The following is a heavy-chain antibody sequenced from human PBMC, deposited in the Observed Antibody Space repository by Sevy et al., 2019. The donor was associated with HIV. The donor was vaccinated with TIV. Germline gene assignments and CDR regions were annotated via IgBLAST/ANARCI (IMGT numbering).Heavy chain of an antibody. CDR2: INTNTGNP. CDR3: ARTSRGIVVIPAAQHYYGMDV. D-gene: IGHD2-2*01. Sequence: ASVKVSCKASGYTFTSYGMNWVRQAPGQGLEWMGWINTNTGNPTYAQGFTGRFVFSLDTSVSTAYLQISSLKAEVTAVYYCARTSRGIVVIPAAQHYYGMDVWGQGTTVTVSS. CDR1: GYTFTSYG. V-gene: IGHV7-4-1*02. J-gene: IGHJ6*02.